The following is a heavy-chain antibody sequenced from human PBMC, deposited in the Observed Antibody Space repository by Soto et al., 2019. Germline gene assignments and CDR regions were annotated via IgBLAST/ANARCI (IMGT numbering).Heavy chain of an antibody. CDR1: GGTFSSYA. CDR2: IIPIFGTA. Sequence: GASVKVSCKASGGTFSSYAISWVRQAPGQGLEWMGGIIPIFGTANYAQKFQGRVTITADESTSTAYMELSSLRSEDTAVYYCARXPDYDFWSGYYLGGFDPWGQGTLVTVSS. D-gene: IGHD3-3*01. V-gene: IGHV1-69*13. J-gene: IGHJ5*02. CDR3: ARXPDYDFWSGYYLGGFDP.